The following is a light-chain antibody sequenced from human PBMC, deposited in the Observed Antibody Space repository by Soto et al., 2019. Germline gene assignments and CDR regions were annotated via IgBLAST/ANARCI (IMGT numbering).Light chain of an antibody. V-gene: IGLV1-40*01. CDR1: SSNIGAGYA. J-gene: IGLJ1*01. CDR2: ACS. Sequence: QSVLTQPPSVSGAPGQRVTISCTGGSSNIGAGYAVNWYQQLPGTAPKLLVYACSDRPSRVPDRFSGSKSGTSASLAITGLQSEFVFFYSCQSYASRLSVFYGFATGPKVTVL. CDR3: QSYASRLSVFYG.